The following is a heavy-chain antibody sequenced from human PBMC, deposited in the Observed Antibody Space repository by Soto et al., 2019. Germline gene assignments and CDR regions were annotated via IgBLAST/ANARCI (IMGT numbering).Heavy chain of an antibody. V-gene: IGHV3-23*01. D-gene: IGHD2-2*01. CDR2: IRENSGST. CDR3: AKCQVVPGVSGWCYYFDP. CDR1: GFTLSTYA. Sequence: EVQLLESGGDLVQPGGSLRLSCAASGFTLSTYAMNWVRQAPGKGLEWVSSIRENSGSTDYADSVKGRFTISRDNSKNTLYLQMSSLSADDTAVYYCAKCQVVPGVSGWCYYFDPWGQGTLVTVSS. J-gene: IGHJ5*02.